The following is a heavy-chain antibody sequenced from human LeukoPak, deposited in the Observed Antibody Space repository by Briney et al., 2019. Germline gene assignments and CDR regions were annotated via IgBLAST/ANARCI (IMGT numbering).Heavy chain of an antibody. V-gene: IGHV3-30-3*01. J-gene: IGHJ5*02. Sequence: GGSLRLSCAASGFTFSSYAMHWVRQAPGKGLEWVAVISYDGSNKYYADSVKGRFTISRDNSKNTLYPQMNSLRAEDTAVYYCARSHSSGWYSAGLPFGPWGQGTLVTVSS. D-gene: IGHD6-19*01. CDR3: ARSHSSGWYSAGLPFGP. CDR2: ISYDGSNK. CDR1: GFTFSSYA.